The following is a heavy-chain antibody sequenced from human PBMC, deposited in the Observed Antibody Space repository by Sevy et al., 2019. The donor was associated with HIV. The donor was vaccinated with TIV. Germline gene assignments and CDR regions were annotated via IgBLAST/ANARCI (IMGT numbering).Heavy chain of an antibody. CDR1: GGSISSGGYY. Sequence: SETLSLTCTVSGGSISSGGYYWSWIRQHPGKGLEWIGYIYYSGSTYYNPSLKSRVTISVDTSKNQFSLKLSYVTAADTAVYYCARDTAIVATIHKDAFDIWGQGTMVTVSS. V-gene: IGHV4-31*03. CDR2: IYYSGST. CDR3: ARDTAIVATIHKDAFDI. J-gene: IGHJ3*02. D-gene: IGHD5-12*01.